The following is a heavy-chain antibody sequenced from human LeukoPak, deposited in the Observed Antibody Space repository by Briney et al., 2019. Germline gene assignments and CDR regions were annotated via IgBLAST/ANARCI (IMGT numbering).Heavy chain of an antibody. J-gene: IGHJ5*02. Sequence: ASVKASCKASGYMFTGNYIHWVRQAPGQGPEWMGWINPNSGGTIYAQKFQGRVTMTRDTSIRTAYMELSRLRSDDTALYYCARERPTPTLGNHFDPWGQGTLVTVSS. D-gene: IGHD1-14*01. CDR1: GYMFTGNY. CDR2: INPNSGGT. CDR3: ARERPTPTLGNHFDP. V-gene: IGHV1-2*02.